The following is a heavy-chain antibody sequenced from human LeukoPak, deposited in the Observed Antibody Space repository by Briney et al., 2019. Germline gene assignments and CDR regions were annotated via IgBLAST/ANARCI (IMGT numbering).Heavy chain of an antibody. J-gene: IGHJ5*02. D-gene: IGHD2-2*01. Sequence: GRSLRLSCAASGFTFSNAWMSWVRQAPGKGLEWVSYISSSSSYTNYADSVKGRFTISRDNAKNSLYLQMNSLRAEDTAVYYCARERRYCSSTSCYWTNWFDPWGQGTLVTVSS. CDR1: GFTFSNAW. CDR3: ARERRYCSSTSCYWTNWFDP. V-gene: IGHV3-11*05. CDR2: ISSSSSYT.